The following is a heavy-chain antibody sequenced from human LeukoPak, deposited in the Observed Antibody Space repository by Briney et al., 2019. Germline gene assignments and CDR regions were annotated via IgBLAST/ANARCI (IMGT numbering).Heavy chain of an antibody. CDR1: GGSISSYY. Sequence: SETLSLTCTVSGGSISSYYWSWIRQPAGKGLEWIGHIYTSGSTNYNPPLKSRVTMSVDPSKNQFSLNLDSVTAADTAVYYCARARDQRATSSGFDYWGQGTLVTVSS. J-gene: IGHJ4*02. V-gene: IGHV4-4*07. CDR2: IYTSGST. CDR3: ARARDQRATSSGFDY. D-gene: IGHD3-10*01.